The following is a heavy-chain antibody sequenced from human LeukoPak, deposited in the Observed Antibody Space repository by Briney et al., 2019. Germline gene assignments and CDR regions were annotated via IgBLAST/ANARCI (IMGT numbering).Heavy chain of an antibody. CDR1: AFIFSGHW. CDR3: ARVDTIGSTYY. D-gene: IGHD2-2*01. V-gene: IGHV3-7*03. CDR2: IKEDGSER. Sequence: GGSLRLSCEGSAFIFSGHWMNWVRQTPGKGLEWVASIKEDGSERQYVDSVKGRFSISRDNTKGSLFLQLNSLRAEDTAVYYCARVDTIGSTYYWGQGTLVTVSS. J-gene: IGHJ4*02.